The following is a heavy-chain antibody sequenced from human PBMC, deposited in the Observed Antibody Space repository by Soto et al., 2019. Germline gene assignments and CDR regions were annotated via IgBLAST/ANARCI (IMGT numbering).Heavy chain of an antibody. CDR2: ISGSGGST. D-gene: IGHD2-2*01. V-gene: IGHV3-23*01. CDR1: GFTFSSYA. CDR3: ANLLGYCSSTSCYGDYYMDV. J-gene: IGHJ6*03. Sequence: EVQLLESGGGLVQPGGSLRLSCAASGFTFSSYAMSWVRQAPGKGLEWVSAISGSGGSTYYADSVKGRFTISRDNSKNTLDLQMNSLRAEDTAVYYCANLLGYCSSTSCYGDYYMDVWGKGTTVTVSS.